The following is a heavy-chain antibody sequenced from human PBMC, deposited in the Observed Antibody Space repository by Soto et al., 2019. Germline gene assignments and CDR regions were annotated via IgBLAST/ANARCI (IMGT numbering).Heavy chain of an antibody. V-gene: IGHV1-18*01. D-gene: IGHD1-1*01. CDR3: ARGRYGDY. CDR1: GYGFTTYG. Sequence: QVHLVQSGAEVKKPGASVKVSCKGSGYGFTTYGITRVRQAPGQGLEWMAWISAHNGNTDYAQNLQGRVTVTRDTSTSTAYMELRSLRSDDTAVYYCARGRYGDYWGQGALVTVSS. J-gene: IGHJ4*02. CDR2: ISAHNGNT.